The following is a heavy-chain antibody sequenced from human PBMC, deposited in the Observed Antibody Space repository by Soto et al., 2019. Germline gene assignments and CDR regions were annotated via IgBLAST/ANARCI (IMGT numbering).Heavy chain of an antibody. J-gene: IGHJ4*02. Sequence: EVQLLESGGGLVQPGGSLRLSCAASEFTFSNYVMSWVRQSPGKGLEWVSSISGSGGTPYYGDSVKGRFTISRDNSKDTLYLQMHSLRDEDTAVYCCAKGLYDNAPYYYSNWGQGTLVTVSS. CDR2: ISGSGGTP. CDR3: AKGLYDNAPYYYSN. CDR1: EFTFSNYV. V-gene: IGHV3-23*01. D-gene: IGHD3-10*01.